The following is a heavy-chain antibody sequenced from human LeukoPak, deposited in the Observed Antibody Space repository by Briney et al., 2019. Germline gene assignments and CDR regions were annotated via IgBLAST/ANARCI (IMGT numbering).Heavy chain of an antibody. CDR3: AKGYLHGAWFGELS. Sequence: GGSLRLSCVVSGFSLSNYAMTWVRQAPGKGLEWVSYINERGTNTAYADSVKGRFTISRDTSLNTLYLQMNNLRAEDTAVYYCAKGYLHGAWFGELSWGQGTLVTVSS. CDR2: INERGTNT. V-gene: IGHV3-23*01. D-gene: IGHD3-10*01. CDR1: GFSLSNYA. J-gene: IGHJ4*02.